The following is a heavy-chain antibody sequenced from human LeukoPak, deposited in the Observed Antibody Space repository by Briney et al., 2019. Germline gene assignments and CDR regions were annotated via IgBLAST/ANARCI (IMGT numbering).Heavy chain of an antibody. J-gene: IGHJ4*02. V-gene: IGHV4-39*01. D-gene: IGHD6-19*01. CDR3: ASIVSSGWADY. CDR1: GGSFRSSSYY. Sequence: SETLSLTCTVSGGSFRSSSYYWGWIRQTPGKGLEWIGCIYYSGSTYYNPSLKSRVTISVDTSKNQFSLKLSSVTAADTAVYYCASIVSSGWADYWGQGTLVTVSS. CDR2: IYYSGST.